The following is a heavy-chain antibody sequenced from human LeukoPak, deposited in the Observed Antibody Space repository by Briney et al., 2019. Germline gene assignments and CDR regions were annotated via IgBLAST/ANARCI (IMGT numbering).Heavy chain of an antibody. D-gene: IGHD3-22*01. J-gene: IGHJ4*02. V-gene: IGHV1-8*01. CDR1: GYTFTSYD. CDR3: ARRRYYYDSSGYFFGY. Sequence: ASVKVSCKASGYTFTSYDINWVRQATGQGLEWMGWMNPNSGNTGYAQKFQGRVTMTRNTSISTAYMELSGLRSEDTAVYYCARRRYYYDSSGYFFGYWGQGTLVTVSS. CDR2: MNPNSGNT.